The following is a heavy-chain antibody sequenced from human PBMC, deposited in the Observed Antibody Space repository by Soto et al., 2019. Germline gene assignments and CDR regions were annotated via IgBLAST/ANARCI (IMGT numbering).Heavy chain of an antibody. CDR2: IKSKTDGGTT. J-gene: IGHJ4*02. CDR3: TTADFSGYEAIDY. V-gene: IGHV3-15*01. D-gene: IGHD5-12*01. Sequence: PXGSLRLSCAASGFTFSNAWMSWVRQAAGKGLEWVGRIKSKTDGGTTDYAAPVKGRFTISRDDSKNTLYLQMNSLKTEDTAVYYCTTADFSGYEAIDYWGQGTLVTV. CDR1: GFTFSNAW.